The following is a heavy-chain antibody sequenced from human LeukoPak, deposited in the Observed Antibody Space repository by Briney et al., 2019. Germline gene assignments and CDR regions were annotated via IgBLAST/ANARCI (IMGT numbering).Heavy chain of an antibody. J-gene: IGHJ4*02. Sequence: GGSLRLSCAASGFTFSSYSMNWVRQAPGKGLEWVSSISSSSSYIYYADSVKGRFTISRDIAKNSLYLQMNSLRAEDTAVYYCATAGPYSSSSPFDYWGQGTLVTVAS. V-gene: IGHV3-21*01. CDR3: ATAGPYSSSSPFDY. CDR2: ISSSSSYI. D-gene: IGHD6-6*01. CDR1: GFTFSSYS.